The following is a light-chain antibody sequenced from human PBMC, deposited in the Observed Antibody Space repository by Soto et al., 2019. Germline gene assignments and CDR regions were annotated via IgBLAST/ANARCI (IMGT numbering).Light chain of an antibody. V-gene: IGKV3-20*01. CDR1: QSLSNNIY. J-gene: IGKJ1*01. Sequence: EIVLSQSPGTLSLSLGERATLSCRVSQSLSNNIYLAWYQQKPGQAPRLLISGASNRATGIPDRFSGSGSGTDFTLTISRLEPEDFAVYFCQYYDSFRTFGQGTKVDNK. CDR3: QYYDSFRT. CDR2: GAS.